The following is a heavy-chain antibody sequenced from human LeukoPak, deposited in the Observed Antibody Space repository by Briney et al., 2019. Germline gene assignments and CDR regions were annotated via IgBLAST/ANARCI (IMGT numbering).Heavy chain of an antibody. CDR3: AKWGDYDVLTGYYDSDY. Sequence: GASLRLSCAASGFNFSNYAMRWVRQAPGKGLEWVSAVSGRDTSTYYTDSVKGRFTISRDNSKNTLYLQMNSLSAEDTAIYYCAKWGDYDVLTGYYDSDYWGQGTLVTVSS. J-gene: IGHJ4*02. CDR2: VSGRDTST. CDR1: GFNFSNYA. D-gene: IGHD3-9*01. V-gene: IGHV3-23*01.